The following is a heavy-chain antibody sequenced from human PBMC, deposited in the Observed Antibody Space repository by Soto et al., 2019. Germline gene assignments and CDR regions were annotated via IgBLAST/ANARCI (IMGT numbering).Heavy chain of an antibody. Sequence: LSLTCAVYGGSFSGYYWSWIRQPPGKGLEWIGEINHSGSTNYNPSLKSRVTISVDTSKNQFSLKLSSVTAADTAVYYCARDAARNYYDSSGYYRPDAFDIWGQGTMVTVSS. CDR3: ARDAARNYYDSSGYYRPDAFDI. J-gene: IGHJ3*02. D-gene: IGHD3-22*01. CDR2: INHSGST. CDR1: GGSFSGYY. V-gene: IGHV4-34*01.